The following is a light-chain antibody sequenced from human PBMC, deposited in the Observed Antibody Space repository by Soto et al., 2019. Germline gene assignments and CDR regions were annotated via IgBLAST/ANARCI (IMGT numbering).Light chain of an antibody. CDR3: MQARQTLPYT. Sequence: IVMTQSPLSLPVTPGEPASISCRSSQSLLHTSGDNYLDWYVQKPGQSPQLLIYLGSRRASGVPDRFRGSGAGTDLTLKISRVEAEDGGIYDRMQARQTLPYTLGQGTKLESK. J-gene: IGKJ2*01. CDR1: QSLLHTSGDNY. CDR2: LGS. V-gene: IGKV2-28*01.